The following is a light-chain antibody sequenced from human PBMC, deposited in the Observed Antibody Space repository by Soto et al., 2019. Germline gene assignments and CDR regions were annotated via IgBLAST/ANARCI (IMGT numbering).Light chain of an antibody. CDR1: HPISQY. CDR2: DAL. V-gene: IGKV1D-13*01. J-gene: IGKJ4*01. CDR3: QQFNNYPLT. Sequence: IQMTQSPSCVWSSXNGPVTISXXASHPISQYLNWYQQRPGKAPRLLIYDALSLESGVPSRFSGSGSGTEFTLTISSLQPDDFATYYCQQFNNYPLTFGGGTKVDIK.